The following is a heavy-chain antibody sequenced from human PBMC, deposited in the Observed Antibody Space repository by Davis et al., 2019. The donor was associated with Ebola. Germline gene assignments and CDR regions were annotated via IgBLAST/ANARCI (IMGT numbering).Heavy chain of an antibody. CDR2: ISYDGSNK. V-gene: IGHV3-30*18. CDR1: GFTFTNYG. Sequence: PGGSLRLSCAASGFTFTNYGMHWVRQPPGKGLEWVAVISYDGSNKYYAESMKGRFTISRDNSKNTVYLQMNNLRTEDTAVYYCAKDSLGDYYDSTNSGFDNWGQGTLVTVSA. J-gene: IGHJ4*02. CDR3: AKDSLGDYYDSTNSGFDN. D-gene: IGHD3-3*01.